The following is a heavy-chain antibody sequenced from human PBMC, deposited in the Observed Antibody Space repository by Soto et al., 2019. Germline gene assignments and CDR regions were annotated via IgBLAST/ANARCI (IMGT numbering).Heavy chain of an antibody. Sequence: QVQLVQSGAEVKKTGASVRVSCQASGYSFTSYGISWVRQAPGQGLEWMGWISAYNGNTNYAQKLQGRVTMTTDTSTSTAYMELRRLRSDDTPVYYCARQQWLYYYPGMDVWGQGTTVTVSS. D-gene: IGHD6-19*01. CDR1: GYSFTSYG. CDR3: ARQQWLYYYPGMDV. CDR2: ISAYNGNT. J-gene: IGHJ6*02. V-gene: IGHV1-18*01.